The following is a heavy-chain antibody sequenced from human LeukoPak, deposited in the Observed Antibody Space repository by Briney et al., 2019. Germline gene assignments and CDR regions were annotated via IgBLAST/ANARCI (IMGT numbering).Heavy chain of an antibody. V-gene: IGHV3-30-3*01. J-gene: IGHJ4*02. CDR3: ARSYYYDSSGYSNPGGY. Sequence: GRSLRLSCAASGFTSSSYALHWVRQAIAKELEGVALISYDGSNKYCDDSLKGRFTISRDNSKNPLCLQMNSLRAEDTAVYYCARSYYYDSSGYSNPGGYWGQGTLVSVSS. D-gene: IGHD3-22*01. CDR1: GFTSSSYA. CDR2: ISYDGSNK.